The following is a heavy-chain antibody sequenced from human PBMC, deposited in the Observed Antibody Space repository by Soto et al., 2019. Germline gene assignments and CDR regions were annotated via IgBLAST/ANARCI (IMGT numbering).Heavy chain of an antibody. Sequence: PLRVSCTSSLFTFSRYAMSLVLKTPFKLLELVSAISGSGGSTYYADSVKGRFTISRDNSKNTLYLQMNSLRAEDTAVYYCAKADYDILAGYPGDYYGMEVWGQGTTVTVSS. CDR1: LFTFSRYA. J-gene: IGHJ6*02. CDR2: ISGSGGST. V-gene: IGHV3-23*01. CDR3: AKADYDILAGYPGDYYGMEV. D-gene: IGHD3-9*01.